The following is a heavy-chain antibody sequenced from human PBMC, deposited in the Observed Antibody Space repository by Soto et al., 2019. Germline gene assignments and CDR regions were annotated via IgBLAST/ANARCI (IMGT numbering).Heavy chain of an antibody. CDR1: GGTFSSYA. V-gene: IGHV1-69*01. J-gene: IGHJ6*02. Sequence: QVQLVQSGAEVKKPGSSVKVSCKASGGTFSSYAISWVRQAPGQGLEWLGGIIPIFGTANYAQKFQGRVTITADETRSTAYMERSSLRSEDTAVYYCARGREISGYRYGMDVWGQGTTVTVSS. D-gene: IGHD3-22*01. CDR2: IIPIFGTA. CDR3: ARGREISGYRYGMDV.